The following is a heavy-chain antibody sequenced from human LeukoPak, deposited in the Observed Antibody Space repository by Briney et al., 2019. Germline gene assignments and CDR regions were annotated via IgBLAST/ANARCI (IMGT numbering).Heavy chain of an antibody. CDR3: ARVMTAITNWFDP. V-gene: IGHV3-30*14. D-gene: IGHD2-21*02. CDR2: ISYDGSTK. J-gene: IGHJ5*02. CDR1: GFTFNTYA. Sequence: GGSLRRSCAATGFTFNTYAMHWVRQAPGKGLEWVAVISYDGSTKYYADSVKGRFTISRDNSKNTLYLQMNNLRVEDTAVYYCARVMTAITNWFDPWGQGTLVTVSS.